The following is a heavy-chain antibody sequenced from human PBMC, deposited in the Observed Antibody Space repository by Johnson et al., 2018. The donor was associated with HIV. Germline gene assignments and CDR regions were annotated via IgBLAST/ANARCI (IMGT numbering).Heavy chain of an antibody. V-gene: IGHV3-30-3*02. CDR1: GFTFSSSA. CDR3: AKPLGGRDTAMVAIGFDI. D-gene: IGHD5-18*01. Sequence: QVQLVESGGGVVQPGRSLRLSCAASGFTFSSSAMHWVRQAPGKGLEWVAVISYDGSNKYYADSVKGRFTISRDNSKNTLYLQMNSLRAEDTAVYYCAKPLGGRDTAMVAIGFDIWGQGTMLTVSS. CDR2: ISYDGSNK. J-gene: IGHJ3*02.